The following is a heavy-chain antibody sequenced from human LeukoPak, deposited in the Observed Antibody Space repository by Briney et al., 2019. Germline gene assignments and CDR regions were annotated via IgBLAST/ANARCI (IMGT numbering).Heavy chain of an antibody. J-gene: IGHJ5*01. CDR2: ISSDGFST. CDR1: GFTFSNYP. CDR3: ARTQQWMSTGGWYWFDS. D-gene: IGHD6-19*01. Sequence: QAGGSLRLSCAASGFTFSNYPIHWVRQAPGKGLEFVSSISSDGFSTYYGNSVKGRFIISRDNSKNTVYLQMGSLRAEDMAVYYCARTQQWMSTGGWYWFDSWGQGTLVTVSS. V-gene: IGHV3-64*01.